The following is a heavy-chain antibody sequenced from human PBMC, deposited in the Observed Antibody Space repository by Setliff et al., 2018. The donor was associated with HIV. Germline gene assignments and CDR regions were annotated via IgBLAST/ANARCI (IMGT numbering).Heavy chain of an antibody. CDR2: IYYSGST. CDR1: GGSISSHY. J-gene: IGHJ6*02. D-gene: IGHD6-13*01. V-gene: IGHV4-59*11. Sequence: SETLSLTCTVSGGSISSHYWSWIRQPPGKGLEWIGSIYYSGSTNYNPSLKSRVTISVDTSKNKFSLKLSSVTAADTAVYYCARGSSSWYYYYYYGMDVWGQGTTVTVSS. CDR3: ARGSSSWYYYYYYGMDV.